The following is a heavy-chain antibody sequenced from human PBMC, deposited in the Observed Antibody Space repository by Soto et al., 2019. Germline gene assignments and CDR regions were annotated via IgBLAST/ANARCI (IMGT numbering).Heavy chain of an antibody. V-gene: IGHV3-23*01. CDR2: ISGSGGTT. Sequence: EVQLLEYGGGLVQPGGSLRLSCAASGFTFSNYAMNWVRQAPGKGLERVSAISGSGGTTYYADSVKGRFTISRDNSKNTLYLQMNSLRAEDTAVYYCAKRGLCSGCTCYGDYAYLDYWGQGPLVTVSS. CDR3: AKRGLCSGCTCYGDYAYLDY. CDR1: GFTFSNYA. J-gene: IGHJ4*02. D-gene: IGHD2-15*01.